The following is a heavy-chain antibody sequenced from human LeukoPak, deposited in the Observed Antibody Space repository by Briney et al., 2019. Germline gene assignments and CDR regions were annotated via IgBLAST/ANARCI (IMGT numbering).Heavy chain of an antibody. CDR3: ARIGGGSWRNPGYWFDP. CDR1: GASISSASDY. V-gene: IGHV4-39*01. J-gene: IGHJ5*02. CDR2: IYYGGST. Sequence: SETLSLTCAVSGASISSASDYWGWIRQPPGKGLEWLGSIYYGGSTYDNPSLRSRVTISVDTSKNQFSLKLTSVAAADTAVYYCARIGGGSWRNPGYWFDPWGQGNLVTVSS. D-gene: IGHD2-15*01.